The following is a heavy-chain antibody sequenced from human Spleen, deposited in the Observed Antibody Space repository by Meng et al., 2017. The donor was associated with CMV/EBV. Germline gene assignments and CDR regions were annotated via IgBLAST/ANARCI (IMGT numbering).Heavy chain of an antibody. V-gene: IGHV3-30*04. CDR1: GFTFSSYA. D-gene: IGHD3-10*01. CDR2: ISYDGTNK. Sequence: GGSLRLSCAASGFTFSSYAIHWVRQAPGKGLEWVAVISYDGTNKYSADSMKGRLSISRDNSKNTMYLLMSRLRAEDTAVYYCARDIVRNPIGRVTQYYNGMDVWGQGTTVTVSS. CDR3: ARDIVRNPIGRVTQYYNGMDV. J-gene: IGHJ6*02.